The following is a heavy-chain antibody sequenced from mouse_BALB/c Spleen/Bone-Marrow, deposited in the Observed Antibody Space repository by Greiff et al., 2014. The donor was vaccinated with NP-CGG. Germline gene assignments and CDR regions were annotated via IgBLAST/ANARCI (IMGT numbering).Heavy chain of an antibody. J-gene: IGHJ1*01. CDR1: GYSFTNYY. Sequence: QVQLKESGAELVKPGASVKLSCKASGYSFTNYYMYWVKRRPGQGLEWIGEINPSNGGTNFNEKFKNKATLTVDKSSSTAYMQLSSLTSEDSAVYYCTRCNYGYWYFDVWGAGTTVTVSS. CDR2: INPSNGGT. D-gene: IGHD1-1*01. CDR3: TRCNYGYWYFDV. V-gene: IGHV1S81*02.